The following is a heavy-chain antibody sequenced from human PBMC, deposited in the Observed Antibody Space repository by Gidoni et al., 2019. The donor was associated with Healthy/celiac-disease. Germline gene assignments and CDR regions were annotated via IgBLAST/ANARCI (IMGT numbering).Heavy chain of an antibody. Sequence: SGASSGFTFSSYGMPWVRQAPGTGLEWVAFIRYDGSNKYYADSVKGRFTSSRDNSKNTLYLQMNSMRAEDKAVYYCAKELDYVWGSYFDYWGQGTLVTVSS. V-gene: IGHV3-30*02. D-gene: IGHD3-16*01. CDR1: GFTFSSYG. J-gene: IGHJ4*02. CDR3: AKELDYVWGSYFDY. CDR2: IRYDGSNK.